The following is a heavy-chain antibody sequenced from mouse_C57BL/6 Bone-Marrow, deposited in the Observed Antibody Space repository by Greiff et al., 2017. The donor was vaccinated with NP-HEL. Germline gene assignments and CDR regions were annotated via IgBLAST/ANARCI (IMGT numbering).Heavy chain of an antibody. Sequence: EVQLQQSGPELVKPGASVKISCKASGYTFTDYYMNWVKQSHGKSLEWIGDINPNNGGTSYNQKFKGKATLTVDKSSSTAYMELRSLTSEDSAVYYCASLLTAQATPFAYWGQGTLVTVSA. V-gene: IGHV1-26*01. J-gene: IGHJ3*01. CDR2: INPNNGGT. CDR1: GYTFTDYY. D-gene: IGHD3-2*02. CDR3: ASLLTAQATPFAY.